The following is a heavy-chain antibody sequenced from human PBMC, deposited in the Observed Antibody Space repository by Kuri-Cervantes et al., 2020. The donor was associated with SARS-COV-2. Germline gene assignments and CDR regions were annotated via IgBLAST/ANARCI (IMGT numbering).Heavy chain of an antibody. J-gene: IGHJ6*02. CDR2: IITYNANA. V-gene: IGHV1-18*04. CDR3: AGGFDYGDYPYYYGMDV. CDR1: GYTFTTYG. Sequence: ASVKASCKASGYTFTTYGITWVRQAPGQGLEWMGWIITYNANADYAQKLQGRVTMTTDTSTSIAYMELRSLRSDDTAIYYCAGGFDYGDYPYYYGMDVWGQGTTVTVSS. D-gene: IGHD4-17*01.